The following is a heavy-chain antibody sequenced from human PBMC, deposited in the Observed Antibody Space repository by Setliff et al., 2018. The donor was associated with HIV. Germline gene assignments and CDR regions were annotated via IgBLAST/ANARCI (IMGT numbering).Heavy chain of an antibody. CDR3: VGGLRSRSQGHFDY. D-gene: IGHD5-12*01. J-gene: IGHJ4*02. V-gene: IGHV4-4*07. Sequence: SETLSLTCSVSGGSISTYYLTWIRQPAGKGLEWIGRIFASGSTNYNPSLKSRVTMSVDTSKNQFSLRLSSVTAADTAVYYCVGGLRSRSQGHFDYWGQGTLVTVSS. CDR2: IFASGST. CDR1: GGSISTYY.